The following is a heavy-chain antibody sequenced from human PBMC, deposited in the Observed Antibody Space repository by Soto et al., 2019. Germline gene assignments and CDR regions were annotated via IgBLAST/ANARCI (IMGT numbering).Heavy chain of an antibody. Sequence: SVKVSCKASGGTFSSYTISWVRQAPGQGLEWMGRIIPILGIANYAQKFQGRVTITADKSTSTAYMELSSLRSEDTAVYYCARDRTSSHYDSSGYLKWFDPWGQGTLVNVSS. CDR3: ARDRTSSHYDSSGYLKWFDP. V-gene: IGHV1-69*04. CDR1: GGTFSSYT. J-gene: IGHJ5*02. D-gene: IGHD3-22*01. CDR2: IIPILGIA.